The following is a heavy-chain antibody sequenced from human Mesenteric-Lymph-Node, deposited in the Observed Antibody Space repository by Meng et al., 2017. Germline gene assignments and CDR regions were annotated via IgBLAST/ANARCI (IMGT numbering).Heavy chain of an antibody. D-gene: IGHD2-8*01. V-gene: IGHV4-59*01. J-gene: IGHJ6*02. Sequence: SETLSLTCTVSGGSISPYYWSWVRQPPGKGLEWIGYIYYSGSTEYNPYLKSRVTISVDTSKSQFSLELRSVTAGDTAVYYCAKNGRGPYYYGMDVWGQGTTVTVSS. CDR1: GGSISPYY. CDR2: IYYSGST. CDR3: AKNGRGPYYYGMDV.